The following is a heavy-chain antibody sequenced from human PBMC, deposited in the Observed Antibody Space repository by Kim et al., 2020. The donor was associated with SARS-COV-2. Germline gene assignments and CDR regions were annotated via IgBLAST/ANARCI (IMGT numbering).Heavy chain of an antibody. Sequence: AASVRGRFTISRDDAKKTLYLQMNSLGADDTAVYYCARGGQYNYVSREYWGRGTLVTVSS. V-gene: IGHV3-74*01. D-gene: IGHD5-18*01. CDR3: ARGGQYNYVSREY. J-gene: IGHJ4*02.